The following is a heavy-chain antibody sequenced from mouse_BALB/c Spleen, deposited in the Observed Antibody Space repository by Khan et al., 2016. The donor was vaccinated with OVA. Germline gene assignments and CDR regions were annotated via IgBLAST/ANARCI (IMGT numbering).Heavy chain of an antibody. D-gene: IGHD1-1*01. CDR3: APVGNYYVSFAY. J-gene: IGHJ3*01. Sequence: EVQLQQSGPELVKPGASVKMSCKASGYTFTSYVMHWVKQKPGLGLEWIGYIYPFNDDTKYNEKFKGKVTLTSDKSSSTPYMELSSLTSEDSAVYYCAPVGNYYVSFAYGGQGTLVTVSA. CDR1: GYTFTSYV. V-gene: IGHV1S136*01. CDR2: IYPFNDDT.